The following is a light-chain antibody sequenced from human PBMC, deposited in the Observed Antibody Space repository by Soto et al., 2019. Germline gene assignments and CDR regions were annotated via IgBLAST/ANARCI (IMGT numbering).Light chain of an antibody. CDR2: SAS. J-gene: IGKJ4*01. CDR1: QGISTF. V-gene: IGKV1-9*01. Sequence: DIPLTQSPAFLSASVGDKVTITCRASQGISTFLAWYQQKPGKAPNLLIYSASTLQSGVPSRFSGSGSGTEFTLTIRSLQPEDFATYFCQQIDPSPVSFGGGSKVEMK. CDR3: QQIDPSPVS.